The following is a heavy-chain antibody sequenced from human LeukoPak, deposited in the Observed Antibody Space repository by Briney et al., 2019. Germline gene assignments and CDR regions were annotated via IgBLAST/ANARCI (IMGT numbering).Heavy chain of an antibody. J-gene: IGHJ6*03. CDR2: MDPYSGNT. Sequence: ASVKVSCKASGYTFTSYDINWVRQATGQGLEWRGWMDPYSGNTGYAQKFQGRVTMTRDTSISTAYMELSSLRSEDTAVYYCARFYASSWYYMDVGGKGTTVTISS. CDR1: GYTFTSYD. V-gene: IGHV1-8*01. CDR3: ARFYASSWYYMDV. D-gene: IGHD6-13*01.